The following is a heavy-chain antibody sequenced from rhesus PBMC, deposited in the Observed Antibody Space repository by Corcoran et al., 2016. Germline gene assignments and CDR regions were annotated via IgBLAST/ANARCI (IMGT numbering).Heavy chain of an antibody. V-gene: IGHV4-143*01. J-gene: IGHJ4*01. CDR1: GGSISGYYY. Sequence: QVQLQESGPGLVTPSETLSLTCPVSGGSISGYYYWSLIRQPPGKGLEWIGGIYGNSASTYYNPSLKSRVTISKDTSKNQCSLKLSSVTAADTAVYYCAILGIGIVGVDYWGQGVLVTVSS. CDR3: AILGIGIVGVDY. D-gene: IGHD1-44*02. CDR2: IYGNSAST.